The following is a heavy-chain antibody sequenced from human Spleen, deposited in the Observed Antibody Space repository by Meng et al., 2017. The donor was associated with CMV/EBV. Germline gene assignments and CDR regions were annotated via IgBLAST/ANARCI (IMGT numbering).Heavy chain of an antibody. V-gene: IGHV3-23*01. D-gene: IGHD3-3*01. CDR3: VKDEGAIFGVVPYDS. J-gene: IGHJ4*02. CDR2: ITGGGGNT. Sequence: GGSLRLSCAASGFTFDNYAMSWVRQAPGKGLEFVSAITGGGGNTYYGESVRGRFTISRDNSKNTLYLQMDSLRAGDTAFYYCVKDEGAIFGVVPYDSWGQGTLVTVSS. CDR1: GFTFDNYA.